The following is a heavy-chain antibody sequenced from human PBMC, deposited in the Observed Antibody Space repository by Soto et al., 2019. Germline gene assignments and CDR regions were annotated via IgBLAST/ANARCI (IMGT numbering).Heavy chain of an antibody. CDR1: GFTFSESA. CDR3: ARERSYSAFDT. Sequence: GGSLRLSCAASGFTFSESAMHWVRQAPGKGLEWVAVISYDGSNKYYADSVKGRFTISRDNSKNTLYLQMNSLRAEDTAVYYCARERSYSAFDTWGQGTMVTVSS. CDR2: ISYDGSNK. V-gene: IGHV3-30-3*01. J-gene: IGHJ3*02. D-gene: IGHD2-15*01.